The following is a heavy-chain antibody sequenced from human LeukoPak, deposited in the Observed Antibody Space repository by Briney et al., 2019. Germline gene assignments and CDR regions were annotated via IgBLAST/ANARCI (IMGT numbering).Heavy chain of an antibody. V-gene: IGHV4-39*01. CDR3: ARHENGYNNALEGTFAY. CDR1: GGSISSSSYY. CDR2: IYYSGNT. J-gene: IGHJ4*02. Sequence: PSETLSLTCTVSGGSISSSSYYWRWIRRPPAKGVEWIGSIYYSGNTYYNPSLKSRVTISVDTSKNQFPLKLSSVTAADTAVYYCARHENGYNNALEGTFAYWGQGTLVTVSS. D-gene: IGHD1-1*01.